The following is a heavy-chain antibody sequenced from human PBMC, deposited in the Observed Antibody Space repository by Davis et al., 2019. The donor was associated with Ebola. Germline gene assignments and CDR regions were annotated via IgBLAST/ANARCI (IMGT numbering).Heavy chain of an antibody. CDR3: ARALGPTEYYGMDV. V-gene: IGHV3-48*02. J-gene: IGHJ6*02. Sequence: GGSLRLSCAASGFTFSSYSMNWVRQAPGKGLEWISYISTRSSNTYYADSVKGRFTISRDNAKNSLYLHMNSLRDDDTAVYYCARALGPTEYYGMDVWGQGTTVTVSS. D-gene: IGHD1-26*01. CDR2: ISTRSSNT. CDR1: GFTFSSYS.